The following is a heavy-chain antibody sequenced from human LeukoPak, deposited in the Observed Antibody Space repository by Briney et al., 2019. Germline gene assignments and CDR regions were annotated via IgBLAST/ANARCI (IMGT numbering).Heavy chain of an antibody. J-gene: IGHJ4*02. CDR1: GGSISSSSYY. CDR3: ARSLPSDYYGSGSHDY. CDR2: IYYSGST. V-gene: IGHV4-61*05. Sequence: SETLSLTCTVSGGSISSSSYYWGWIRQPPGKGLEWIGYIYYSGSTNYNPSLKSRVTISVDTSKNQFSLKLSSVTAADTAVYYCARSLPSDYYGSGSHDYWGQGTLVTVSS. D-gene: IGHD3-10*01.